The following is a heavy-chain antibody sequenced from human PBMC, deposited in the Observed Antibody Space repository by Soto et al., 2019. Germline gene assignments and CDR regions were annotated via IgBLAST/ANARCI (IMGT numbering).Heavy chain of an antibody. CDR1: GGSISSGGYY. CDR3: ARAGSGYSYAPNNWFDP. CDR2: IYYSGST. J-gene: IGHJ5*02. D-gene: IGHD5-18*01. V-gene: IGHV4-31*03. Sequence: QVQLQESGPGLVKPSQTLSLTCTVSGGSISSGGYYWSWIRQHPGKGLEWIGYIYYSGSTYYNPSLKSRVTISVDTSKNQFALKLSSVTAADTAVYYCARAGSGYSYAPNNWFDPWGQGTLVTVSS.